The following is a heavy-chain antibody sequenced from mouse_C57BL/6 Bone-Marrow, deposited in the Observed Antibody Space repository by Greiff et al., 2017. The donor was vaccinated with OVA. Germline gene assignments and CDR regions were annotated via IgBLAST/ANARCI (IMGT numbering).Heavy chain of an antibody. D-gene: IGHD4-1*01. CDR2: IYPGNSDT. CDR3: TRALTRYSDY. V-gene: IGHV1-5*01. CDR1: GYTFTSYW. Sequence: EVQLQQSGTVLARPGASVKMSCKTSGYTFTSYWMHWVKQRPGQGLEWIGAIYPGNSDTSYNQKFKGKAKLTAVTSASTAYMELSSLTNEDSAVYHCTRALTRYSDYSGLDTTLTLSS. J-gene: IGHJ2*01.